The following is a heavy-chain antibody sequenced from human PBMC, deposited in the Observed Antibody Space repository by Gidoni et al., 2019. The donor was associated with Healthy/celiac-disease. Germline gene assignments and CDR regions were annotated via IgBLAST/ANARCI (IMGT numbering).Heavy chain of an antibody. D-gene: IGHD2-21*02. CDR3: AKDTPCGGDCYSLLWGGPDAFDI. Sequence: EVQLLESGGGLVQPGGSLRLSCAPSGFTFRSYAISWLRQAPGKGLEWVSAISGRGGSTYYADSVKGRFTISRDNSKNTLYLQMNSLRAEDTAVYYCAKDTPCGGDCYSLLWGGPDAFDIWGQGTMVTVSS. V-gene: IGHV3-23*01. CDR1: GFTFRSYA. CDR2: ISGRGGST. J-gene: IGHJ3*02.